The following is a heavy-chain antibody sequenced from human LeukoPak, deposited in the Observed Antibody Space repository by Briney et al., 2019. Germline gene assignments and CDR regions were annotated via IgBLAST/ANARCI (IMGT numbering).Heavy chain of an antibody. Sequence: GALPHICSHSAGSIFTSHWNSGGLQLPGKGLEEMVRIDHYDSYTNYSPSFQRHVTISIDKSISTAYLQRSSQKASDTAMYYCARHQDYDSLAGDYPRDYWGEGTLVSVS. J-gene: IGHJ4*02. CDR2: IDHYDSYT. V-gene: IGHV5-10-1*01. D-gene: IGHD3-9*01. CDR1: GSIFTSHW. CDR3: ARHQDYDSLAGDYPRDY.